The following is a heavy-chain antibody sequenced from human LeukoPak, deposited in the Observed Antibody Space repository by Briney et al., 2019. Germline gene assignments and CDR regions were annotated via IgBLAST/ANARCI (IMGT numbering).Heavy chain of an antibody. CDR3: ARLAAKVVPAADGFDY. J-gene: IGHJ4*02. CDR1: GFTLSNYA. D-gene: IGHD2-2*01. Sequence: GGSLRLSCAASGFTLSNYAMHWVRQAPGRGLDWVAFIRYDGSNKYYADSVKGRFTISRDNSKNTLYLQMNSLRAEDTAVYYCARLAAKVVPAADGFDYWGQGTLVTVSS. CDR2: IRYDGSNK. V-gene: IGHV3-30*02.